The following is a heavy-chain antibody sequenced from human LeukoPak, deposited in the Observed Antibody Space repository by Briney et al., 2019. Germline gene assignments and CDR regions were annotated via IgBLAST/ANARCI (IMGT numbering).Heavy chain of an antibody. CDR2: ISSGGTP. D-gene: IGHD5-12*01. CDR1: GFTVSTNY. V-gene: IGHV3-66*02. J-gene: IGHJ4*02. Sequence: GGSLRLSCAASGFTVSTNYMSWVRQAPGKGLEWVSVISSGGTPYYADSVKGRFTISRDSSENTLCLQMHSLRAEDTAVYYCARGGAGYAFDYWGQGTLVTVSS. CDR3: ARGGAGYAFDY.